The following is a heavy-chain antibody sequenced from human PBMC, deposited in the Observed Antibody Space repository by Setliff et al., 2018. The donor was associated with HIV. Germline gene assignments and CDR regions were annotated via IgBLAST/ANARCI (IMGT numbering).Heavy chain of an antibody. D-gene: IGHD4-17*01. J-gene: IGHJ4*02. V-gene: IGHV1-2*02. CDR1: GYTFFEYY. Sequence: GASVKVSCKASGYTFFEYYMFWLRQAPGQGLEWMGWINPYNGATKSAHKFQGRVTMTRDTSISTAYMDLSRLRSDDTAVYYCARRVPPIPSGDLDYWGQGTLVTVSS. CDR3: ARRVPPIPSGDLDY. CDR2: INPYNGAT.